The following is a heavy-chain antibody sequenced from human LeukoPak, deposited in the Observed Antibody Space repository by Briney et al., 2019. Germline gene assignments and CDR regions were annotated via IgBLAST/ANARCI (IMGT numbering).Heavy chain of an antibody. D-gene: IGHD2-15*01. J-gene: IGHJ5*02. CDR2: INHSGST. Sequence: PSETLSLTCTVSGGSISSYYWSWIRQPPGKGLEWIGEINHSGSTNYNPSLKSRVTISVDTSKNQFSLKLSSVTAADTAVYYCARVGGRYCSGGSCLNWFDPWGQGTLVTVSS. CDR3: ARVGGRYCSGGSCLNWFDP. V-gene: IGHV4-34*01. CDR1: GGSISSYY.